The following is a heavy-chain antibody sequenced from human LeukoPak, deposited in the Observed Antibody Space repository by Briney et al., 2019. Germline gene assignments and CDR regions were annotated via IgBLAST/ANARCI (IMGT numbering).Heavy chain of an antibody. CDR2: VYYIGIT. CDR3: ARVGDGNFDY. CDR1: GGSISSYY. J-gene: IGHJ4*02. V-gene: IGHV4-59*08. Sequence: PSETLSLTCTVSGGSISSYYWSWIRKPPGKRLEWIRYVYYIGITNYNPSLRSRVTISIDTSKNQFSLKLSPVTAADKAVYYCARVGDGNFDYWGQGTLVTVSS. D-gene: IGHD3-16*01.